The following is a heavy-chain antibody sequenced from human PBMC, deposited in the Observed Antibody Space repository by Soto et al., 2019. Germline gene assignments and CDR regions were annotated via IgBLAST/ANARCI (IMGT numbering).Heavy chain of an antibody. CDR1: GFTVSSTY. CDR3: ARGGIGMVRTFDH. V-gene: IGHV3-53*01. D-gene: IGHD3-10*01. Sequence: PGGSLRLSCAASGFTVSSTYMSWVRQAPGKGLEWVSIIFSSGESFYADSVKGRFTISRDSSDNTVYLQMNSLKAEDTAVYYCARGGIGMVRTFDHWGQGTFVTVSS. CDR2: IFSSGES. J-gene: IGHJ4*02.